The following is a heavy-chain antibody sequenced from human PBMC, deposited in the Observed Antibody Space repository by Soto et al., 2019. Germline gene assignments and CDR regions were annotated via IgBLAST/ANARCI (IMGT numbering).Heavy chain of an antibody. CDR1: GGTFSSYA. V-gene: IGHV1-69*13. CDR2: IIPIFGTA. D-gene: IGHD1-26*01. Sequence: SVKVSCKASGGTFSSYAISWVRQAPGQGLEWMGGIIPIFGTANYAQKFQGRVTITADESTSTAYMELSSLRSEDTAVYYCARDPRSWELQDYNWFDPWGQGTLVTVSS. J-gene: IGHJ5*02. CDR3: ARDPRSWELQDYNWFDP.